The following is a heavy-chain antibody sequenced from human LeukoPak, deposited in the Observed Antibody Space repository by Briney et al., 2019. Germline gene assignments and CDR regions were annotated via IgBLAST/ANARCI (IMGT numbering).Heavy chain of an antibody. J-gene: IGHJ4*02. CDR3: ARGYGGYEDY. Sequence: ETLSLTCTVSGGSISSYYWSWIRQRPGKGLEWIGYIYYSGSTNYNPSLKSRVTISVDTSKNQFSLQLNSVTPEDTAVYYCARGYGGYEDYWGQGTLVTVSS. V-gene: IGHV4-59*12. CDR1: GGSISSYY. D-gene: IGHD5-12*01. CDR2: IYYSGST.